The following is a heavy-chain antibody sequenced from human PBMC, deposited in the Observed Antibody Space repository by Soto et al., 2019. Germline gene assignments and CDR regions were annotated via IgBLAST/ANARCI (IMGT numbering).Heavy chain of an antibody. D-gene: IGHD5-12*01. Sequence: EVQLLESGGGLVQPGGSLRLSCAATGFTFSSDAMNWVRQTPGKGLEWGSGISGRGDRTYYADSVKGRFTISRDNAQNTLFLQMNSLRVEHTALYYCAKSPRSGVEAPWDYWGQGTQVTVSS. CDR1: GFTFSSDA. CDR2: ISGRGDRT. CDR3: AKSPRSGVEAPWDY. V-gene: IGHV3-23*01. J-gene: IGHJ4*02.